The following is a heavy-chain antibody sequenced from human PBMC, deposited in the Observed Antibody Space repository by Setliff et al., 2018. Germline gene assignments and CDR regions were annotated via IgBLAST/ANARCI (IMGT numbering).Heavy chain of an antibody. J-gene: IGHJ4*02. CDR1: GGSISSSGYY. CDR2: IYRSGST. Sequence: SETLSLTCTVSGGSISSSGYYWGWIRQPPGKGLEWIASIYRSGSTYYNPSLKSRVTIAVDTSKNQFPLKLSSVTASDTAVYYCARQLCSSGYCYATTFDYWGQGTLVTVSS. CDR3: ARQLCSSGYCYATTFDY. D-gene: IGHD3-22*01. V-gene: IGHV4-39*06.